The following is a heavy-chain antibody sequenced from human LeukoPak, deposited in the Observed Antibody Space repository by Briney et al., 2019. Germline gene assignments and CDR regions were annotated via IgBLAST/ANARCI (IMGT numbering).Heavy chain of an antibody. CDR2: INWNGGST. D-gene: IGHD6-19*01. J-gene: IGHJ4*02. CDR3: ARDMRGWYGYYFDY. Sequence: PGGSLRHSCAASGFTFDDYGMSWVRQAPGKGLEWVSGINWNGGSTGYADSVKGRFTISRDNAKNSLYLQMNSLRAEDTALYYCARDMRGWYGYYFDYWGQGTLVTVSS. CDR1: GFTFDDYG. V-gene: IGHV3-20*04.